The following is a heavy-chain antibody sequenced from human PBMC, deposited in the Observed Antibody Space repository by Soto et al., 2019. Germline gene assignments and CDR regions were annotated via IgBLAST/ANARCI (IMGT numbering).Heavy chain of an antibody. Sequence: GGSLRLSCAASGFTFSSFALTWVRQAPGKGLEWVSAISGSGSAYYADSVMGRFTISRDNSKDTLYLQMNSLRAEDTAVYYRAKSSFRGNYYYGMDVWGQGTTVTVSS. CDR1: GFTFSSFA. J-gene: IGHJ6*02. D-gene: IGHD3-10*01. CDR3: AKSSFRGNYYYGMDV. V-gene: IGHV3-23*01. CDR2: ISGSGSA.